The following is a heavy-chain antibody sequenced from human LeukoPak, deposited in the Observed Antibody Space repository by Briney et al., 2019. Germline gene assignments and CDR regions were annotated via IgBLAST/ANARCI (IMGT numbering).Heavy chain of an antibody. CDR3: AREAPYYYDSSGYHFDY. V-gene: IGHV3-74*01. CDR2: INSDGSST. Sequence: GGSLRLSRAASGFTFSSYWMHWVRQAPGKGLVWVSRINSDGSSTSYADSVKGRFTISRDNAKNTLYLQMNSLRAEDTAVYYCAREAPYYYDSSGYHFDYWGQGTLATVSS. D-gene: IGHD3-22*01. CDR1: GFTFSSYW. J-gene: IGHJ4*02.